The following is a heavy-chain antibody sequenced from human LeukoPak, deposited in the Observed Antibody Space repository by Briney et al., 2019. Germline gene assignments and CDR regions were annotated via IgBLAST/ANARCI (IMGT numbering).Heavy chain of an antibody. Sequence: GGSLRLSCAASGFTFSSYAMHWVRQAPGKGLGWVAVISYDGSNKYYADSVKGRFTISRDNSKNTLYLQMNSLRAEDTAVYYCARDQGSYGSGPPDYWGQGTLVTVSS. CDR2: ISYDGSNK. D-gene: IGHD3-10*01. V-gene: IGHV3-30-3*01. J-gene: IGHJ4*02. CDR1: GFTFSSYA. CDR3: ARDQGSYGSGPPDY.